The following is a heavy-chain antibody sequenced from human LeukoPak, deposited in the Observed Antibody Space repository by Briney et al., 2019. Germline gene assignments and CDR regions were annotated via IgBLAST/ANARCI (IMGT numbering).Heavy chain of an antibody. CDR2: INSDGIST. CDR1: GFTFSSYW. D-gene: IGHD6-19*01. V-gene: IGHV3-74*01. Sequence: PGGSLRLSCAASGFTFSSYWMHWVRQVPGKGLVWVSRINSDGISTSYADSVKGRFTISRDNAKNTLYLQMNSLRAEDTAVYYCARETFSGWHFDYWGQGTLVTVSS. CDR3: ARETFSGWHFDY. J-gene: IGHJ4*02.